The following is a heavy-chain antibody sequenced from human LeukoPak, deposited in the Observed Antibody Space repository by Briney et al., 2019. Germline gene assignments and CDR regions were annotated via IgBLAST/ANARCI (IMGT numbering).Heavy chain of an antibody. J-gene: IGHJ4*02. Sequence: GGSLRLSCAASGFTFSSYSMNWVRQAPGKGLEWVSYISSSSSTIYYADSLKGRFTISRDDAENSLYLQMNSLGAEDTAVYYCARDSSVTAAPIDYWGQGTLVTVSS. CDR1: GFTFSSYS. CDR3: ARDSSVTAAPIDY. D-gene: IGHD2-2*01. V-gene: IGHV3-48*01. CDR2: ISSSSSTI.